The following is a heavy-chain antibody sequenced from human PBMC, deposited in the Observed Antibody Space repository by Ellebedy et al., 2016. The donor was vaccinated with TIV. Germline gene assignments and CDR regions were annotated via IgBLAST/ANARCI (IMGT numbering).Heavy chain of an antibody. CDR1: GLTFANYA. J-gene: IGHJ5*02. Sequence: PGGSLRLSCAASGLTFANYAMSWVRQAPGKGLEWVAAIDDSGGSIYYVDSVKGRFTISRDNSKNTLYLKMNSLRAEDTAVYYCAKDNRRCGSDCPGYFDPWGQGTLVTVSS. CDR3: AKDNRRCGSDCPGYFDP. CDR2: IDDSGGSI. V-gene: IGHV3-23*01. D-gene: IGHD6-25*01.